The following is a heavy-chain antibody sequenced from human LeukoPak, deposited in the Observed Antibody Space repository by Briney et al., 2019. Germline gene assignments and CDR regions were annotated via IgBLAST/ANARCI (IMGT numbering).Heavy chain of an antibody. CDR2: IIPIFGTA. J-gene: IGHJ4*02. CDR1: GGTFSSYA. V-gene: IGHV1-69*01. Sequence: SVKVSCKASGGTFSSYAISWVRQAPGQGLEWMGGIIPIFGTANYAQKFQGRVTITADESTSTAYMELSSLRSEDTAVYYCAKLRRVVVAATIDYWGQGTLVTVSS. D-gene: IGHD2-15*01. CDR3: AKLRRVVVAATIDY.